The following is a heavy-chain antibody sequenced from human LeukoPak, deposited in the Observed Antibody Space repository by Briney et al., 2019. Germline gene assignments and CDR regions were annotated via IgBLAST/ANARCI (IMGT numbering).Heavy chain of an antibody. CDR1: GGSISSGWYY. Sequence: KTSQTLSLTCTVSGGSISSGWYYWSCIRQHPGKGLEWIGYIYYSGSTYYNPSLKSRVTISVDASKTQFPLKLSSVAAEDTAVYYCARQGLIAVAENFDYWGQGTLVTVSS. J-gene: IGHJ4*02. D-gene: IGHD6-19*01. CDR2: IYYSGST. CDR3: ARQGLIAVAENFDY. V-gene: IGHV4-31*03.